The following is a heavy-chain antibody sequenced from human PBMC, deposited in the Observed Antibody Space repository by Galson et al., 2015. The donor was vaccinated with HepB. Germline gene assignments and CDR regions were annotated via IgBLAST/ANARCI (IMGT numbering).Heavy chain of an antibody. CDR2: IWYDGSNK. CDR1: GLTFSIFG. CDR3: AKDFSGGSYFYFDY. D-gene: IGHD1-26*01. V-gene: IGHV3-33*06. Sequence: SLRLSCAASGLTFSIFGIHWVRQAPGKGLEWVAVIWYDGSNKYYADTVKGRFTVSRDHSKNTVYLQMNSLRAEDTAVYYCAKDFSGGSYFYFDYWGQGTLVTVSS. J-gene: IGHJ4*02.